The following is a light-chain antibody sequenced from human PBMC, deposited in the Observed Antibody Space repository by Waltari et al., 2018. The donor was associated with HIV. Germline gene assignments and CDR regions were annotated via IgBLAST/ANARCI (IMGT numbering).Light chain of an antibody. J-gene: IGLJ3*02. CDR3: QAWGAGIRV. V-gene: IGLV4-69*01. Sequence: QLVLTQSPSASASLGASVKLTCTLSSGHTSNAIAWHQQQPAKGPRFLLKINTDGSHDRGAGIPERFSGSSSGAERYLTISSLQSEDEADYYCQAWGAGIRVFGGGTKLTVL. CDR1: SGHTSNA. CDR2: INTDGSH.